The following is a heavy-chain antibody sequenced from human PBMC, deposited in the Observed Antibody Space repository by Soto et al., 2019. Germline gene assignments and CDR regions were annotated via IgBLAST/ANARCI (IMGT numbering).Heavy chain of an antibody. CDR1: GYTFTSQN. CDR2: INPSGGST. CDR3: AAAAMVNYYYYGMDV. Sequence: ASVKVSCKASGYTFTSQNMHWVRQAPGQGLEWIGWINPSGGSTNYAQKFQGRVTITRDMSTSTASMELSSLRSEDTAVYYCAAAAMVNYYYYGMDVWGQGTTVTVS. V-gene: IGHV1-46*01. D-gene: IGHD5-18*01. J-gene: IGHJ6*02.